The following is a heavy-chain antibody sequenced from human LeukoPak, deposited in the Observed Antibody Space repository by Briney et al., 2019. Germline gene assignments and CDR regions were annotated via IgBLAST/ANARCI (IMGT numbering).Heavy chain of an antibody. CDR2: ISSSGSTI. CDR3: AKSSGGDCCTNWFDP. CDR1: GFTFSSYE. D-gene: IGHD2-21*02. J-gene: IGHJ5*02. V-gene: IGHV3-48*03. Sequence: PGGSLRLSCAASGFTFSSYEMNWVRQAPGKGLEWVSYISSSGSTIYYADSVKGRFTISRDNAKNSLYLQMNSLRAEDMALYYCAKSSGGDCCTNWFDPWGQGTLVTVSS.